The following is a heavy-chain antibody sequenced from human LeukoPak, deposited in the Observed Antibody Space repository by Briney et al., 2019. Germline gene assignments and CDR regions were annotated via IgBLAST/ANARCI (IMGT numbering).Heavy chain of an antibody. CDR1: GFSFSTTW. Sequence: GGSLRLSCTASGFSFSTTWMNWLRHVPGKGLEWVGRVKSKTAGGTTDYAAPVKGRFIISRDDSKNTLYLQMNSLKTEDTAVYYCTTDYGDYVFRSDCWGQGTLVTVSS. D-gene: IGHD4-17*01. V-gene: IGHV3-15*07. CDR3: TTDYGDYVFRSDC. J-gene: IGHJ4*02. CDR2: VKSKTAGGTT.